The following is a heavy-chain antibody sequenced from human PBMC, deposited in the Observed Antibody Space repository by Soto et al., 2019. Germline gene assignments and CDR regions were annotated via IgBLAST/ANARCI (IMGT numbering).Heavy chain of an antibody. CDR1: GFTFSSYA. CDR2: ISTNGGST. CDR3: VKGEYYYDSSGYYPFDY. D-gene: IGHD3-22*01. Sequence: GGSLRLSCSASGFTFSSYAMHWVRQAPGKGLEYVSSISTNGGSTHYADSVKGRFTISRDNSKNTQYLQMSSLRADDTAVYYCVKGEYYYDSSGYYPFDYWGQGTMVTVSS. V-gene: IGHV3-64D*06. J-gene: IGHJ4*02.